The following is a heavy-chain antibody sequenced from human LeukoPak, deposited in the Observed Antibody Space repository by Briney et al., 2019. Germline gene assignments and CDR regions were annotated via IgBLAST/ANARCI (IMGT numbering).Heavy chain of an antibody. CDR1: GFTFSSYA. Sequence: PGGSLRLSCAASGFTFSSYAMSWVRQAPGKGLEWVSAISCSGGSTYYADSVKGRFTISRDNSKNTLYLQMNSLRDEDTAVYYCAKSGSRQDDGRGDYPDWFDPWGQGTLVTVSS. D-gene: IGHD3-22*01. J-gene: IGHJ5*02. V-gene: IGHV3-23*01. CDR2: ISCSGGST. CDR3: AKSGSRQDDGRGDYPDWFDP.